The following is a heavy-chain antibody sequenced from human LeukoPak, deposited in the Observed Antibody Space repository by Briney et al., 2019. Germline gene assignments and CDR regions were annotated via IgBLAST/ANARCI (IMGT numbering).Heavy chain of an antibody. CDR3: ARGGSGGRPDY. CDR2: INSDGSST. CDR1: GFTFSSYW. Sequence: GGSLRLSCAASGFTFSSYWMHWVRQAPGKGLVWVSRINSDGSSTSYADSVKGRFTISRDNAKNTLYLQMNSLRAEDTAVYYCARGGSGGRPDYWGQGTLVTVSS. D-gene: IGHD3-10*01. V-gene: IGHV3-74*01. J-gene: IGHJ4*02.